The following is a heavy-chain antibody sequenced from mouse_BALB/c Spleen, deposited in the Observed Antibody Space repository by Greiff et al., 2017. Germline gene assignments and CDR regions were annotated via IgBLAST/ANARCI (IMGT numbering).Heavy chain of an antibody. D-gene: IGHD3-1*01. CDR1: GYAFGSYW. V-gene: IGHV1-80*01. Sequence: QVQLQQSGAELVRPGSSVKISCKASGYAFGSYWMNWVKQRPGQGLEWIGQIYPGDGDTNYNGKFKGKATLTADKSSSTAYMQLSSLTSEDSAVYFCARRAARDYAMDYWGQGTSVTVSS. CDR2: IYPGDGDT. CDR3: ARRAARDYAMDY. J-gene: IGHJ4*01.